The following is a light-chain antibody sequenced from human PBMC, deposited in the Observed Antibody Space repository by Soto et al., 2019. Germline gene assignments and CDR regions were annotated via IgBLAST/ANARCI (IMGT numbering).Light chain of an antibody. CDR2: YDT. CDR1: NIGSES. Sequence: SYELTQSPSVSVAPGKTARITCGGNNIGSESVHWYQQKPGQAPVLIIYYDTYRPSGIPERFSGSNSGNTATLTISRVEVGDEADYYCQVGDSSSDHPGVFGTGTKLTVL. CDR3: QVGDSSSDHPGV. J-gene: IGLJ1*01. V-gene: IGLV3-21*04.